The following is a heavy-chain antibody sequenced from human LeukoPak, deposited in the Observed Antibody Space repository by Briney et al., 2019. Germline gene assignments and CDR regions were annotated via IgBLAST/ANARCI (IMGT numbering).Heavy chain of an antibody. V-gene: IGHV1-69*05. D-gene: IGHD2-21*02. CDR2: IIPIFGTA. J-gene: IGHJ5*02. CDR3: ARDRAYCGGDCYSMGNWFDP. Sequence: GASVKVSCKASGGTFSSYAISWVRQAPGQGLEWMGGIIPIFGTANYPQKFQGRVTITTDESTSTASMELSSLRSEDTAVYYCARDRAYCGGDCYSMGNWFDPWGQGTLVTVSS. CDR1: GGTFSSYA.